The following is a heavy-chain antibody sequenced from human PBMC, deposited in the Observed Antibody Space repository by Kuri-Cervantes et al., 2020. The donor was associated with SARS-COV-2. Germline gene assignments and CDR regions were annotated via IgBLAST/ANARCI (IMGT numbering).Heavy chain of an antibody. V-gene: IGHV3-30*04. CDR1: GFTFGTYA. D-gene: IGHD4-11*01. J-gene: IGHJ6*03. Sequence: GESLKISCAASGFTFGTYAMHWVRQAPGKGLEWVAVISYDGSNKYYADSVKGRFTISRDNSKNTLYLQMNSLRAEDTAVYYCAKEKVTVTTYYYYMDVWGKGTTVTVSS. CDR2: ISYDGSNK. CDR3: AKEKVTVTTYYYYMDV.